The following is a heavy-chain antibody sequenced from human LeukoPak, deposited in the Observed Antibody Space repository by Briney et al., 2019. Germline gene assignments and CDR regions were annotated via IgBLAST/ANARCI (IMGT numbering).Heavy chain of an antibody. V-gene: IGHV3-23*01. CDR3: AIMHGYYDGSGYWVQ. CDR2: ITPNSDRT. CDR1: GFTFSSYA. J-gene: IGHJ1*01. D-gene: IGHD3-22*01. Sequence: GGSLRLSCAVSGFTFSSYAMSWVRQAPGKGLEWVSFITPNSDRTSYADSVEGRFTISRDNTRNTLYMQMNSLRDEDTALYYCAIMHGYYDGSGYWVQWGQGTLVTVSS.